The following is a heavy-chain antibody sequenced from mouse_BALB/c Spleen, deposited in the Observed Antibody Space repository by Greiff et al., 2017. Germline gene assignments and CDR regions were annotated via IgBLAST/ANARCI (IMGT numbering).Heavy chain of an antibody. CDR3: ARSGSTMITTWFAY. V-gene: IGHV3-2*02. D-gene: IGHD2-4*01. CDR1: GYSITSDYA. J-gene: IGHJ3*01. CDR2: ISYSGST. Sequence: EVQLQQSGPGLVKPSQSLSLTCTVTGYSITSDYAWNWIRQFPGNQLEWMGYISYSGSTSYNPSLKSRISITRDTSKNQFFLQLNSVTTEDTATYYCARSGSTMITTWFAYWGQGTLVTVSA.